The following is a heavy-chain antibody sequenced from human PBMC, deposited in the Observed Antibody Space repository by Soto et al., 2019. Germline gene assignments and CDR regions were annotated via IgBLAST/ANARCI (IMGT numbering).Heavy chain of an antibody. J-gene: IGHJ4*02. CDR1: GYTFTSYG. V-gene: IGHV1-18*03. CDR2: ISAYNGNT. Sequence: GASVKVSCKASGYTFTSYGISWVRQAPGQGLEWMGWISAYNGNTNYAQKFQGRVTMTRDTSISTAYMELSRLKSDDMAVYYCARVDRYSSSWLHFDYWGQGTLVTVSS. CDR3: ARVDRYSSSWLHFDY. D-gene: IGHD6-13*01.